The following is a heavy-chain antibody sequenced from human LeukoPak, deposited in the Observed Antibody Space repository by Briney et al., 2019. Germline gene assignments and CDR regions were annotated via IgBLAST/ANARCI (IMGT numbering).Heavy chain of an antibody. Sequence: PLGESLKISCAASGFTFSSYGMHWVRQAPGKGLEWVAVISYDGSNKYYADSVKGRFTISRDNSKNTLYLQMNSLRAEDTAVYYCAKVIGGSGSSRRLVSGMDVWGQGTTVTVSS. CDR2: ISYDGSNK. D-gene: IGHD3-10*01. CDR1: GFTFSSYG. J-gene: IGHJ6*02. CDR3: AKVIGGSGSSRRLVSGMDV. V-gene: IGHV3-30*18.